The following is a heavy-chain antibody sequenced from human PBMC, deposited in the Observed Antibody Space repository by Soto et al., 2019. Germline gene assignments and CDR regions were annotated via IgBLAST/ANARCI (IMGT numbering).Heavy chain of an antibody. J-gene: IGHJ1*01. D-gene: IGHD3-16*01. CDR1: GFTFRSYV. CDR2: TSYDGSDK. Sequence: QVQLVESGGGVVQPGTSLRVSCVGSGFTFRSYVIHWVRQAPGKGLEWVALTSYDGSDKYYGDSVRGRFTISRDNSRNTVDLQMDRLRLEDTALDYCARGGTTGGLDVWGQGTLVSVSS. CDR3: ARGGTTGGLDV. V-gene: IGHV3-30*19.